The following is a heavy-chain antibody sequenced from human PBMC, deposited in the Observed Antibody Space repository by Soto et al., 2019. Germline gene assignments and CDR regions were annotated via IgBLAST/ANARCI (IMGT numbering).Heavy chain of an antibody. V-gene: IGHV3-30*18. CDR2: MSHDGGSK. Sequence: QVQLVESGGGVVQPGGSLRLSCAASGFTFSNYGMIWVRQAPGKGLEWVAVMSHDGGSKNYADSMKGRFTISRDNSKNTLYLQMSNLRPEDTALYYCVKDGLPPTYNDAFDFWGQGTMVTVSS. CDR3: VKDGLPPTYNDAFDF. D-gene: IGHD1-20*01. J-gene: IGHJ3*01. CDR1: GFTFSNYG.